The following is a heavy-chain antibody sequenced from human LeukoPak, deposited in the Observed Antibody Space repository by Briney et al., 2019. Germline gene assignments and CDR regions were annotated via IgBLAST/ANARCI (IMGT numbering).Heavy chain of an antibody. J-gene: IGHJ5*02. CDR1: GFTFSSYS. V-gene: IGHV3-23*01. CDR3: ANSRGHGSGNL. Sequence: PGGSLRLSCAASGFTFSSYSMSWVRQAPGKGLEWVSGISGSGDRTHYADAVKGRFTISRDNSKNTVYLQMDSLRAEDTAVYYCANSRGHGSGNLWGQGTLVTVSS. CDR2: ISGSGDRT. D-gene: IGHD3-10*01.